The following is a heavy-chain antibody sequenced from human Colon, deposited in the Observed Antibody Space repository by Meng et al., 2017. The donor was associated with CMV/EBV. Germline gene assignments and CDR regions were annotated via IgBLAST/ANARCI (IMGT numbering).Heavy chain of an antibody. CDR1: GFTFSSYW. Sequence: ETLSLTCAASGFTFSSYWMSWVRQAPGKGLEWVANIKQDGSEKYYVDSVKSRFTISRDNAKNSLYLQMNSLRAEDTAVYYCATSRTFDYWGQGTLVTVSS. V-gene: IGHV3-7*01. CDR2: IKQDGSEK. CDR3: ATSRTFDY. J-gene: IGHJ4*02.